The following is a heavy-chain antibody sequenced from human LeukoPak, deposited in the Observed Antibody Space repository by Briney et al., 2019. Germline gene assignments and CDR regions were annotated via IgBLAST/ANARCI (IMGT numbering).Heavy chain of an antibody. V-gene: IGHV1-46*01. CDR3: AREGGATLQ. J-gene: IGHJ4*02. Sequence: ASVKVSCKASGYTFTSNYMHWVRQAPGQGLEWMGVIAPSSGTTSYAQKFQGRVTMTRNTSISTAYMELSSLRSEDTAVYYCAREGGATLQWGQGTLVTVSS. D-gene: IGHD1-26*01. CDR1: GYTFTSNY. CDR2: IAPSSGTT.